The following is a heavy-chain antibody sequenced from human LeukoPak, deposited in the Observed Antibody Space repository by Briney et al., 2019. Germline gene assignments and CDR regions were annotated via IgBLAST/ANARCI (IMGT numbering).Heavy chain of an antibody. CDR2: IYYSGST. CDR3: ASVNSSGGTFDY. Sequence: SETLSLTCTVSGGSISSSSYYWGWIRQPPGKGLEWIGSIYYSGSTYHNPSLKSRVTISVDTSKNQFSLKLSSVTAADTAVYYCASVNSSGGTFDYWGQGTLVTVSS. V-gene: IGHV4-39*01. J-gene: IGHJ4*02. CDR1: GGSISSSSYY. D-gene: IGHD6-19*01.